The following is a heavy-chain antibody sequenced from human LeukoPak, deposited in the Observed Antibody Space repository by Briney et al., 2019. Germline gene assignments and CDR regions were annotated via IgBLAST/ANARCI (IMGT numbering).Heavy chain of an antibody. Sequence: VASVKVSCKASGYTFTSYGISWVRQAPGQGLEWMGWISAYNGNTNYAQKLQGRVTMTTDTSTSTAYMELRSLRSDDTAVYYCARRGYSYGPDLYYYYGMDVWGQGTTVTVSS. CDR2: ISAYNGNT. D-gene: IGHD5-18*01. CDR3: ARRGYSYGPDLYYYYGMDV. CDR1: GYTFTSYG. V-gene: IGHV1-18*01. J-gene: IGHJ6*02.